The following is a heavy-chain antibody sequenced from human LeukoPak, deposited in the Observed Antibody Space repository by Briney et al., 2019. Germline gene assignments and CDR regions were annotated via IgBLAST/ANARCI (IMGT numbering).Heavy chain of an antibody. CDR3: ARGDIVVVPAAQIFYYYGMDV. CDR1: GGSFSGYY. Sequence: PSETLSLTCAVYGGSFSGYYWSWIRQPPGKGLERIGEINHSGSTNYNPSLKSRVTISVDTSKNQFSLKLSSVTAADTAVYYCARGDIVVVPAAQIFYYYGMDVWGQGTTVTVSS. V-gene: IGHV4-34*01. J-gene: IGHJ6*02. CDR2: INHSGST. D-gene: IGHD2-2*01.